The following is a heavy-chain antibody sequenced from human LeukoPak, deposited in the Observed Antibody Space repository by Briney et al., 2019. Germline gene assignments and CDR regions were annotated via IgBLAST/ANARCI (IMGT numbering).Heavy chain of an antibody. Sequence: TGGSLRLSCSASGFTFSSYWMHWVHQAPGKGLVWVSRINSDGSSTSYADSVKGRFTISRDNAKNTLYLQMNSLRAEDTAVYYCARDPTIEWELSGFDYWGQGTLVTVSS. CDR1: GFTFSSYW. J-gene: IGHJ4*02. V-gene: IGHV3-74*01. CDR3: ARDPTIEWELSGFDY. D-gene: IGHD1-26*01. CDR2: INSDGSST.